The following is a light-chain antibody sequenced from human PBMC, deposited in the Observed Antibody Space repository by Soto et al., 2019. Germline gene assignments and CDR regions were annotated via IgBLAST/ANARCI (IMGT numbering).Light chain of an antibody. CDR2: EDY. V-gene: IGLV6-57*04. CDR1: SGNIAINY. Sequence: NFMLTQPHSVSGSPGKTVTISCTRSSGNIAINYVQWYQQRPGSAPTTIIYEDYQRPSGVPDRFSGSIDRSSNSASLTISGLKTEDEADYYCQSYDSGFQVFGGGTQLTVL. CDR3: QSYDSGFQV. J-gene: IGLJ3*02.